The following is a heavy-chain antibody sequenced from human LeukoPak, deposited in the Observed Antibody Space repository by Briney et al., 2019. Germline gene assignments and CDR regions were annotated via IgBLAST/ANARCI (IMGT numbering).Heavy chain of an antibody. V-gene: IGHV1-18*01. D-gene: IGHD5-12*01. J-gene: IGHJ5*02. Sequence: ASVKVSCKASGYTFSTYGISWVRQAPGQGLEWMGWISADNGNTNYAQRLQGRVTMTTDTSTSTAYMELRSLRSDDTAVYYCARDLGPNGYSGYDSEWFDPWGQGTLVTVSS. CDR2: ISADNGNT. CDR1: GYTFSTYG. CDR3: ARDLGPNGYSGYDSEWFDP.